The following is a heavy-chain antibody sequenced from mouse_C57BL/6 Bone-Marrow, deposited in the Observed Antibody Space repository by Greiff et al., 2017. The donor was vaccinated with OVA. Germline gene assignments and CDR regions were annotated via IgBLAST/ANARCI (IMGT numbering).Heavy chain of an antibody. CDR2: ISSGSSTI. CDR3: ARLITTVVGSDD. D-gene: IGHD1-1*01. CDR1: GFTFSDYG. Sequence: EVKLMESGGGLVKPGGSLKLSCAASGFTFSDYGMHWVRQAPEKGLEWVAYISSGSSTIYYADTVKGRFTTSRDNAKNTLFLQMTSLRSEDTAMYYCARLITTVVGSDDWGQGTTLTVSS. J-gene: IGHJ2*01. V-gene: IGHV5-17*01.